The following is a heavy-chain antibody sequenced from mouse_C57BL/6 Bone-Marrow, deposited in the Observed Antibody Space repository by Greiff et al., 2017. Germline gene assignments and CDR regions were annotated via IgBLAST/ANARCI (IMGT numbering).Heavy chain of an antibody. CDR1: GYSITSGYY. V-gene: IGHV3-6*01. CDR3: ARNDYEGY. D-gene: IGHD2-4*01. J-gene: IGHJ4*01. Sequence: EVKLMESGPGLVKPSQSLSLTCSVTGYSITSGYYWNWIRQFPGNKLEWMGYISYDGSNNYNPSLKNRISITRDTSKNQFFLKLNSVTTEDTATYYCARNDYEGYWGQGTSVTVSS. CDR2: ISYDGSN.